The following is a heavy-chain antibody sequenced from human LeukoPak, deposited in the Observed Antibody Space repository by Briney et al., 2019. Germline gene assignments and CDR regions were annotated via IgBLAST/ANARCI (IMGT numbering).Heavy chain of an antibody. J-gene: IGHJ4*02. V-gene: IGHV1-2*02. D-gene: IGHD4-23*01. CDR3: PLTTVATGFDY. Sequence: ASVKVSCKASGYTCTGYYMHWVRQAPGQGLEWMGWINPNSGGTNYAQKFQVRVTMTRDTSISPAYMELSRLRSDDTAVYYCPLTTVATGFDYWGQGTMVTASS. CDR1: GYTCTGYY. CDR2: INPNSGGT.